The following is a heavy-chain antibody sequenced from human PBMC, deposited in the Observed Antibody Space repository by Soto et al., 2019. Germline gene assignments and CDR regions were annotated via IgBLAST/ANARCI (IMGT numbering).Heavy chain of an antibody. Sequence: HPGGSLRLSCAASGFPFSSYWMHWVRQAPGKGLVWVSRINSDGSSTSYADSVEGRFTISRDNAKNTLYLQMNSLRAEDTAVYYCARVVLAGPKGYSSSWYWDYWGQGTLVTVSS. V-gene: IGHV3-74*01. CDR3: ARVVLAGPKGYSSSWYWDY. J-gene: IGHJ4*02. CDR2: INSDGSST. CDR1: GFPFSSYW. D-gene: IGHD6-13*01.